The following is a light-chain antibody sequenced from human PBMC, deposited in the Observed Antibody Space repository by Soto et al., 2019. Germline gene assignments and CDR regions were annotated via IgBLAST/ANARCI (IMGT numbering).Light chain of an antibody. Sequence: EVVLTQSPSTLSLSPGERATLSCRASQSVSSSYFAWYQQKPGQAPRLLIYGTSNRATGIPDRFSGSGSGTDFTLTISRLEPEDFAVYYCQQYDNSPLTFGGGTKVEIK. CDR3: QQYDNSPLT. J-gene: IGKJ4*01. CDR2: GTS. V-gene: IGKV3-20*01. CDR1: QSVSSSY.